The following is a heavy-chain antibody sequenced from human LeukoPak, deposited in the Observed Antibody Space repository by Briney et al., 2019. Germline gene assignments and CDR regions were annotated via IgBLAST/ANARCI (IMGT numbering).Heavy chain of an antibody. D-gene: IGHD3-10*01. CDR3: ARHAPLVRGVIYYFDH. V-gene: IGHV5-51*01. CDR2: IYPGDSDT. Sequence: GESLKISCKGSGYSFTSYWIGWVLQLPGKGPEEMGIIYPGDSDTRYSPSFQGQVTISADKSISTAYLQWSSLKASDPAMYCCARHAPLVRGVIYYFDHWGQGALVTVSS. CDR1: GYSFTSYW. J-gene: IGHJ4*02.